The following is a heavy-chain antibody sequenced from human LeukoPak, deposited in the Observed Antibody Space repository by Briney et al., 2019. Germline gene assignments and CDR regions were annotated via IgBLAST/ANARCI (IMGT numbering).Heavy chain of an antibody. J-gene: IGHJ5*01. V-gene: IGHV5-51*01. CDR1: GYSFTSYW. CDR3: ARLPYSSGWYGSWFNS. Sequence: GESLKISCKGSGYSFTSYWIGWVRQMPGKGLEWMGIIYPGDSDTRYSPSFQGQVTISADKSISTAYLQWSSLKASDTAIYYCARLPYSSGWYGSWFNSWGQGTLVTVSS. D-gene: IGHD6-19*01. CDR2: IYPGDSDT.